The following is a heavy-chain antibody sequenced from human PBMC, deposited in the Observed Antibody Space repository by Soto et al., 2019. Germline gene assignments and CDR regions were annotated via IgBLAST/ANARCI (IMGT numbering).Heavy chain of an antibody. Sequence: SETLSLTCAVYGGSFSGYYWSWIRQPPGKGLEWIGEINHSGSTNYNPSLKSRVTISIDTSKNQFSLKLSSVTAADTAVYYCARDYSGASTFDYWGQGTLVTVSS. J-gene: IGHJ4*02. CDR3: ARDYSGASTFDY. CDR1: GGSFSGYY. V-gene: IGHV4-34*01. D-gene: IGHD6-19*01. CDR2: INHSGST.